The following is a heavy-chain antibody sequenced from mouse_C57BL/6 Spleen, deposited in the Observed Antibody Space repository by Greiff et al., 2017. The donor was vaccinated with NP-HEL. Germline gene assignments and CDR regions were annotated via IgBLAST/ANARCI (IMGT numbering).Heavy chain of an antibody. J-gene: IGHJ2*01. CDR2: ISYDGSN. CDR3: ARGSRYYFDY. Sequence: EVKLQESGPGLVKPSQSLSLTCSVTGYSITSGYYWNWIRQFPGNKLEWMGYISYDGSNNYNPSLKNRISITRDTSKNQFFLKLNSVTTEDTATYYCARGSRYYFDYWGKGTTLTVSS. D-gene: IGHD1-1*01. CDR1: GYSITSGYY. V-gene: IGHV3-6*01.